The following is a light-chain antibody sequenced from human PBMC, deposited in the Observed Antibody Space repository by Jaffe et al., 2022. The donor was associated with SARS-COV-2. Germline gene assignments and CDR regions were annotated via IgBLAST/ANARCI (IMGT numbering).Light chain of an antibody. Sequence: DIQMTQSPSTLSTSVGDRVTITCRASQSISSWLAWYQQKPGKAPKLLIYKASSLESGVPSRFSGSGSGTEFTLTISSLQPGDFATYYCQQYNSYPWTFGQGTKVEIK. CDR1: QSISSW. CDR3: QQYNSYPWT. J-gene: IGKJ1*01. V-gene: IGKV1-5*03. CDR2: KAS.